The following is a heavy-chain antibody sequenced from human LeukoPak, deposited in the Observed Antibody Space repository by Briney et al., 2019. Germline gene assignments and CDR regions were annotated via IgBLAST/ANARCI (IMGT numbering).Heavy chain of an antibody. D-gene: IGHD3-22*01. J-gene: IGHJ4*02. V-gene: IGHV3-48*01. CDR3: ARDEEESGFDY. CDR1: GLTFSSCS. Sequence: GGSLRLSCAASGLTFSSCSMNWVRQAPGKGLEWVSYISSSSSTIYYADSVKGRFTISGDNAKNSLYLQMNSLRAEDTAVYYCARDEEESGFDYWGQGTLVTVSS. CDR2: ISSSSSTI.